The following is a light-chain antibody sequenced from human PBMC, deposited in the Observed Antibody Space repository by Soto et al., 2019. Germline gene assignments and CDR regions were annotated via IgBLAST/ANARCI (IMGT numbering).Light chain of an antibody. CDR2: GAS. J-gene: IGKJ5*01. V-gene: IGKV3-20*01. CDR3: QQYGSSPIT. Sequence: EIVLTQSPGTLSLSPGERATLSCRASQSVSSSDLAWYQQKPGQAPRLLIYGASSRATGIPDRFSGSGSGTDLTLTISRLEPEDLAVYYCQQYGSSPITFGQGTRLEIK. CDR1: QSVSSSD.